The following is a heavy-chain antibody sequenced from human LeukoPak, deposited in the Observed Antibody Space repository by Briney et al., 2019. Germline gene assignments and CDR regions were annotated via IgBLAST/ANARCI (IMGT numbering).Heavy chain of an antibody. J-gene: IGHJ4*02. Sequence: QSGGSLKLSCAAFGFTFSGSAMHWVRQASGKGLEWVGRIRSKANSYATAYAASVKGRFTISRDDSKNTAYLQMNSLKTEDTAVYYCTRPFYDSSGYAEGWGQGTLVTVSS. D-gene: IGHD3-22*01. CDR3: TRPFYDSSGYAEG. CDR1: GFTFSGSA. CDR2: IRSKANSYAT. V-gene: IGHV3-73*01.